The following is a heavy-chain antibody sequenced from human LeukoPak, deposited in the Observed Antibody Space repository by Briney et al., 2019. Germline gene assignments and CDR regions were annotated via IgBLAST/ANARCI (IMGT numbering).Heavy chain of an antibody. D-gene: IGHD3-22*01. CDR1: GGSISSYY. V-gene: IGHV4-59*08. Sequence: SETLSLTCTVSGGSISSYYWSWIRQPPGKGLEWIGYIYYSGSTNYNPSLKSRVTISVDTSKNQFSLKLSSVTAADTAVYYCARGSYDSSGYPLTGFDWGQGTLVTVSS. J-gene: IGHJ4*02. CDR3: ARGSYDSSGYPLTGFD. CDR2: IYYSGST.